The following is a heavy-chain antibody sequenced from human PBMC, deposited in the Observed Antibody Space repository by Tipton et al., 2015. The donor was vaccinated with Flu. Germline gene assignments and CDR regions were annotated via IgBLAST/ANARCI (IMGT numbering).Heavy chain of an antibody. CDR2: ISPKFCTT. Sequence: QSGAEVKKPGSSVKVSCKASGGTFSSYALNWVRQAPGQGLEWMGGISPKFCTTNYAQKFQGRVSITADTSTVYMELSSLSSDDTAMFYCARQRTYYDFSTGDAFDIWGQGTMITVSS. CDR3: ARQRTYYDFSTGDAFDI. J-gene: IGHJ3*02. V-gene: IGHV1-69*01. D-gene: IGHD3-3*01. CDR1: GGTFSSYA.